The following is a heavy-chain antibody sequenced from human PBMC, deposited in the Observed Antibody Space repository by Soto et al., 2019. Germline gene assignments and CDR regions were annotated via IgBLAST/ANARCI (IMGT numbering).Heavy chain of an antibody. CDR1: GGSISSYY. Sequence: LSLTCTVSGGSISSYYWSWIRQPAGKGPEWIGRIYTSGSTNYNPSLKSRVTMSVDTSKNQFSLKLSSVTAADTAVYYCARDPNCSGGSCDGSWYFDLWGRGTLVTVSS. V-gene: IGHV4-4*07. D-gene: IGHD2-15*01. CDR2: IYTSGST. J-gene: IGHJ2*01. CDR3: ARDPNCSGGSCDGSWYFDL.